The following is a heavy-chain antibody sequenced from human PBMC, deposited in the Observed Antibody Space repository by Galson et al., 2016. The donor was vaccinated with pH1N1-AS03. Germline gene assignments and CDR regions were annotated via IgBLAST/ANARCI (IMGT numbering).Heavy chain of an antibody. Sequence: QSGAEVKKPGESLRVSCKGSGYNFTSHWINWVRQMPGKGLEWMGRIDPSDSYTRYSPSFQGHVTISTDKSISTVYLQWSSLKASDTAMYYCARLRNYGSGCNYFYGMDVWGQGTTVTVSS. CDR3: ARLRNYGSGCNYFYGMDV. J-gene: IGHJ6*02. CDR2: IDPSDSYT. CDR1: GYNFTSHW. V-gene: IGHV5-10-1*01. D-gene: IGHD3-10*01.